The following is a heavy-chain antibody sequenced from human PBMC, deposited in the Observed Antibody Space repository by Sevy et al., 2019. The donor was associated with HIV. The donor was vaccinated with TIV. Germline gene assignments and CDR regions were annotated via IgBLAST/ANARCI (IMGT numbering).Heavy chain of an antibody. D-gene: IGHD3-10*01. CDR2: IYYSGST. CDR1: GGSVSSGDHY. V-gene: IGHV4-30-4*01. CDR3: ARVLNSPLGGLWFGELSSRGRFDP. J-gene: IGHJ5*02. Sequence: SETLSLTCTVSGGSVSSGDHYWSWIRQPPGKGLEWIGFIYYSGSTHYNPSLKTRVTISVDTSKNQFSLKLSSVTAADTAVYYCARVLNSPLGGLWFGELSSRGRFDPWGQGTLVTVSS.